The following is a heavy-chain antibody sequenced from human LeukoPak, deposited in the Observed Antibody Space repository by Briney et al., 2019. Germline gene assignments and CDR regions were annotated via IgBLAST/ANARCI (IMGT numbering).Heavy chain of an antibody. J-gene: IGHJ4*02. CDR2: ISGSSSTI. CDR3: ARYLVGARYFDY. Sequence: GGSLRLSCAASGFTFITYSMNWVRQAPGKGLEWVSYISGSSSTIYYADSVKGRFTISRDNAKDSLYLQMDSLRAEDTAVYYCARYLVGARYFDYWGQGALVAVSS. D-gene: IGHD1-26*01. CDR1: GFTFITYS. V-gene: IGHV3-48*04.